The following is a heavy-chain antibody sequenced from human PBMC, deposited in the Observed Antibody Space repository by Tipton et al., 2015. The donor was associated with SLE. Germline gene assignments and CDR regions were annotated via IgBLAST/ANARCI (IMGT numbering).Heavy chain of an antibody. V-gene: IGHV4-59*01. CDR3: ARGRFLDWLGFDH. J-gene: IGHJ5*02. Sequence: TLSLTCSVSGDSMRGYYWNWIRQPPGKGLEFIAFIYSSGSTNYNHSLKSRVTISVDTSKNQFSLNLSSVTAADTAVYFCARGRFLDWLGFDHSGQGLLVTVSS. CDR2: IYSSGST. CDR1: GDSMRGYY. D-gene: IGHD3/OR15-3a*01.